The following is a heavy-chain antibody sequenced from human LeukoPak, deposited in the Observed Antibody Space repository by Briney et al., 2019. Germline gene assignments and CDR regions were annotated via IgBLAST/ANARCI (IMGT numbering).Heavy chain of an antibody. CDR2: ISADNGNT. CDR1: GYTFTSYG. D-gene: IGHD4-23*01. J-gene: IGHJ6*02. V-gene: IGHV1-18*01. Sequence: ASVKVSCKASGYTFTSYGISWVRQAPGQGLEWMGWISADNGNTNYAQKLQRRVTMTTDTSTSTAYMELRSLRSDDTAVYYCARDGGNPLFDYYDYGMDVWGQGTTVTVS. CDR3: ARDGGNPLFDYYDYGMDV.